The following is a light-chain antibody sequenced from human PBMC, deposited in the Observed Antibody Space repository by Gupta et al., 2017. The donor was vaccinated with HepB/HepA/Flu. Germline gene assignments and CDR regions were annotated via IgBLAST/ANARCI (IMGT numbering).Light chain of an antibody. V-gene: IGKV3-11*01. Sequence: EIVLTQSPATLSLSPGERATLSCRASQSISSYLAWYQQKPGQAPRLLIYNASKRAPGLPARFSASGSGTDFTLTISYLEPDDFAIYYCQQRSNWRLTFGGGTKVEIK. CDR2: NAS. CDR1: QSISSY. J-gene: IGKJ4*01. CDR3: QQRSNWRLT.